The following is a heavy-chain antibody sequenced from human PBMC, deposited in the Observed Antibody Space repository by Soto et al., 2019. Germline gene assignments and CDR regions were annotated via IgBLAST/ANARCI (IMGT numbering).Heavy chain of an antibody. J-gene: IGHJ6*02. V-gene: IGHV1-69*01. CDR1: GGTFNSFA. D-gene: IGHD6-13*01. CDR3: AKSLSAAVNYGIDV. Sequence: QVQLVQSGAEVKKPGSSVKVSCNTSGGTFNSFAISWVRQAPGQGLEWMGGVIPNFETTYYAQKFQGRLTIAADESTATAYMELSSLRSEDTAVYYCAKSLSAAVNYGIDVWGQGTTVTVSS. CDR2: VIPNFETT.